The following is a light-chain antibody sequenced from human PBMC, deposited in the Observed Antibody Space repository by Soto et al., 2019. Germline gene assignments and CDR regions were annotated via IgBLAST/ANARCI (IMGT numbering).Light chain of an antibody. CDR2: GES. J-gene: IGKJ5*01. CDR3: RQYSNLIT. Sequence: EIVMTQSPATLSVSPGERATLSRRATQSVSSDLAWYQQKPGQAPRLLIYGESTRATGIPARFSGSGSGTDFTFTISSLQPEDIATYYCRQYSNLITFGQGTRLEIK. V-gene: IGKV3-15*01. CDR1: QSVSSD.